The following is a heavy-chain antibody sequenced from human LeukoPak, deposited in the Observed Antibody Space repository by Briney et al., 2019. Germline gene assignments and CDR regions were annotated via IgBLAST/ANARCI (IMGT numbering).Heavy chain of an antibody. V-gene: IGHV3-23*01. J-gene: IGHJ4*02. D-gene: IGHD1-26*01. CDR1: GFTFSSYG. Sequence: GTLRLSCAASGFTFSSYGMSWVRQAPGKGLEWVSAISGSGGSTYYADSVKGRFTISRDNAKNSLYLQMNSLRAEDTAVYYCARGVGANGGHYWGQGTLVTVSS. CDR2: ISGSGGST. CDR3: ARGVGANGGHY.